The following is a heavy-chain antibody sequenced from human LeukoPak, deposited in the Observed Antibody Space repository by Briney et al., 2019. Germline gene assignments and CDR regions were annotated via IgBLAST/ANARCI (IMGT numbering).Heavy chain of an antibody. CDR3: AKGVEQRYYYYYMDV. J-gene: IGHJ6*03. V-gene: IGHV3-30*02. D-gene: IGHD6-25*01. CDR2: IRYDGSNK. CDR1: GFAFSSYG. Sequence: GGSLRLSCAASGFAFSSYGMHWVRQAPGKGLEWVAFIRYDGSNKYYADSVKGRFTISRDNSKNTLYLQMNSLRAEDTAVYYCAKGVEQRYYYYYMDVWGKGTTVTVSS.